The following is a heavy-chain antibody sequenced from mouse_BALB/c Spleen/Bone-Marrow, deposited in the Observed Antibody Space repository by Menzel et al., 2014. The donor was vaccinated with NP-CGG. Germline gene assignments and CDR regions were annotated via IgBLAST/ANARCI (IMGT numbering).Heavy chain of an antibody. Sequence: EVQLQQSGTVLARPGAAVKMSCKASGYTFSNYWMHWVKQRPGQDLEWIGTIYPGNSDTTYNQEFKGKAKLTAVTSTSTAYMELSSLTNEDSAVYYCTTLARSDFDYWGQGTTLTVSS. V-gene: IGHV1-5*01. CDR3: TTLARSDFDY. D-gene: IGHD3-1*01. CDR1: GYTFSNYW. J-gene: IGHJ2*01. CDR2: IYPGNSDT.